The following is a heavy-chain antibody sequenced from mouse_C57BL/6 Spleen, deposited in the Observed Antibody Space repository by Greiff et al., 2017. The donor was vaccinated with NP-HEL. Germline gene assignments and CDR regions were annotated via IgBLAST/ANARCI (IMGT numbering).Heavy chain of an antibody. V-gene: IGHV1-54*01. Sequence: VQLQESGAELVRPGTSVKVSCKASGYAFTNYLIEWVKQRPGQGLEWIGVINPGSGGTNYNEKFKGKATLTADKSSSTAYMQLSSLTSEDSAVYFCARGGYYDWDGYAMDYWGQGTSVTVSS. CDR3: ARGGYYDWDGYAMDY. J-gene: IGHJ4*01. D-gene: IGHD2-3*01. CDR2: INPGSGGT. CDR1: GYAFTNYL.